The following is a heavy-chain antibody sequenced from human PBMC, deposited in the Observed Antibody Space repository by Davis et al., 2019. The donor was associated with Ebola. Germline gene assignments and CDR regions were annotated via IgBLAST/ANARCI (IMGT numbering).Heavy chain of an antibody. V-gene: IGHV3-64*01. J-gene: IGHJ4*02. CDR1: GFTFSSYA. D-gene: IGHD3-22*01. Sequence: GESLKISCAASGFTFSSYAMHWVRQAPGKGLEYVSAISSNGGSTYYANSVKGRFTISRDNSKNTLYLQMGSLRAEDMAVYYCAKDRYYDSSGYYCYWGQGTLVTVSS. CDR2: ISSNGGST. CDR3: AKDRYYDSSGYYCY.